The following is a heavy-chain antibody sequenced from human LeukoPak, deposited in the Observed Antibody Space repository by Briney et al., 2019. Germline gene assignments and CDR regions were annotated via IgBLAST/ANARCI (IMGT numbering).Heavy chain of an antibody. CDR3: AIYCSISSCQGNWFDP. D-gene: IGHD2-2*01. CDR1: GVSISSGNYY. V-gene: IGHV4-61*02. CDR2: IYTSGST. Sequence: SETLSLTCTVSGVSISSGNYYWSWVRQPAGKGLEWIGRIYTSGSTNYNPSLKSRVTIAVDTSKNQFSLKLTSVTAADTAVYYCAIYCSISSCQGNWFDPWGQGTLVTVSS. J-gene: IGHJ5*02.